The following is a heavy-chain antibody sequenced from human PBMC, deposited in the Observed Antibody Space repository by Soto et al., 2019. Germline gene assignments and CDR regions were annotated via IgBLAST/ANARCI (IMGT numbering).Heavy chain of an antibody. CDR3: VRDSRVYGVYRVKFDS. Sequence: QAQLAQSGAEVKKPGASVKVSCKASGYTFIDYGFSWVRQAPGQGLEWMGWISAYNGNTRNAQKFQVRRTMTRVTSSNTAYMELKTRRSADTAVYYCVRDSRVYGVYRVKFDSWGQGILVTVSS. CDR2: ISAYNGNT. V-gene: IGHV1-18*01. CDR1: GYTFIDYG. J-gene: IGHJ4*02. D-gene: IGHD4-17*01.